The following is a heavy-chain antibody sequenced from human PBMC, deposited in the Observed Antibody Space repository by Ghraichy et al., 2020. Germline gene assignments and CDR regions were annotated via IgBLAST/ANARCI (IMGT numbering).Heavy chain of an antibody. CDR2: VSAGGAGT. J-gene: IGHJ3*01. CDR3: AKARPTSVIALVAFDV. V-gene: IGHV3-23*01. Sequence: GSLRLSCAAPGFSFTSYAMTWVRQTPGRGLEWVSTVSAGGAGTYYADSVRGRFTISRDNYRNTLSLQMDSLRAEDTALYYCAKARPTSVIALVAFDVWGQGTMVTVSS. CDR1: GFSFTSYA. D-gene: IGHD2-21*01.